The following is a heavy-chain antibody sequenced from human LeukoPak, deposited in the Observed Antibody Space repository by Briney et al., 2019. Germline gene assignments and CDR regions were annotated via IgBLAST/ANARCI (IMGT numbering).Heavy chain of an antibody. CDR2: IIPILGIA. CDR1: GYTFTGYY. V-gene: IGHV1-69*02. D-gene: IGHD5-24*01. Sequence: GASVKVSCKASGYTFTGYYMHWVRQAPGQGLEWMGRIIPILGIANYAQKFQGRVTITADKSTSTAYMELSSLRSEDTAVYYCARSMMATMSRGMDVWGQGTTVTVSS. CDR3: ARSMMATMSRGMDV. J-gene: IGHJ6*02.